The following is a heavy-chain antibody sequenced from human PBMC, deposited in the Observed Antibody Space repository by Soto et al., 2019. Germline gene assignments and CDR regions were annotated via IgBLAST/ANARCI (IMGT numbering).Heavy chain of an antibody. CDR2: IYSSGTT. Sequence: QVQLQESGPGLVKHSETLSLTCTVSNGSISSYYWSRIRQPAGKGLERIGLIYSSGTTNYNPSLRSRGTMSVGTSKNRHSRKLSCVTAADTAVYFCASRVTEATTTGDGVDIWGHGTMVTVSS. J-gene: IGHJ3*02. CDR1: NGSISSYY. D-gene: IGHD2-8*01. V-gene: IGHV4-4*07. CDR3: ASRVTEATTTGDGVDI.